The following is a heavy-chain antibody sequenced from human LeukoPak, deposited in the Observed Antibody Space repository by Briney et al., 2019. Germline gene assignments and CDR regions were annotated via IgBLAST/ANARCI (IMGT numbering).Heavy chain of an antibody. CDR2: IDSSSGAI. CDR1: GFAFSSYS. CDR3: ARSGYSSGWYVDY. V-gene: IGHV3-48*01. J-gene: IGHJ4*02. Sequence: QSGGSLRLSCAASGFAFSSYSMNWVRQAPGKGLEWISYIDSSSGAIYYADSVKGRFTISRDNSKNTLYLQMNSLRAEDTAVYYCARSGYSSGWYVDYWGQGTLVTVSS. D-gene: IGHD6-19*01.